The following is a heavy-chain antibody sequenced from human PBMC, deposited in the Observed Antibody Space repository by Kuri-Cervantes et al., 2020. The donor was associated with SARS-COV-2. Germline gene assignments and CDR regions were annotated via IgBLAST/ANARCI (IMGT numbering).Heavy chain of an antibody. V-gene: IGHV4-34*01. CDR2: INHSEST. CDR1: GGSFSGYY. Sequence: SETLSLTCAVYGGSFSGYYWSWIRQPPGKGLEWIGEINHSESTNYNQSLKSRVTISVDTSKNQFSLKLSSVTAADTAVYYCASVPGIGYYFDYWGQGTLVTVSS. D-gene: IGHD3-10*01. CDR3: ASVPGIGYYFDY. J-gene: IGHJ4*02.